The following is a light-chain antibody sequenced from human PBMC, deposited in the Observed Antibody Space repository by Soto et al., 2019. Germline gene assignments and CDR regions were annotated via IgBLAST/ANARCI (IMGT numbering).Light chain of an antibody. V-gene: IGKV3-15*01. J-gene: IGKJ1*01. CDR3: QQYNNWPRT. Sequence: EIVMTQSPATLSVSPGERATLSCRASQSVSSNLACYQQKPGQAPRLLIYGASTRATGIPARFSGSGSGTEFTLTISSLQSEDFAVYYCQQYNNWPRTFGQGTK. CDR2: GAS. CDR1: QSVSSN.